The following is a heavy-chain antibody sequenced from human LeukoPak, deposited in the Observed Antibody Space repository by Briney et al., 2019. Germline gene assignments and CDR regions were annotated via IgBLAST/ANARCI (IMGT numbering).Heavy chain of an antibody. CDR1: GFTFSSYE. CDR2: IRYDGSNK. J-gene: IGHJ4*02. CDR3: AKGDGSGYLFDY. D-gene: IGHD3-22*01. Sequence: GGSLRLSCAASGFTFSSYEMNWVRQAPGKGLEWVAFIRYDGSNKYYADSVKGRFTISRDNSKNTLYLQMNSLRAEDTAVYYCAKGDGSGYLFDYWGQGTLVTVSS. V-gene: IGHV3-30*02.